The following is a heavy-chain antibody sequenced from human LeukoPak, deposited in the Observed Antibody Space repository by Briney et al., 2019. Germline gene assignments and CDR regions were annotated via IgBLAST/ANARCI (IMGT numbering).Heavy chain of an antibody. CDR1: GGSLSSYY. CDR3: SSTNCYDSSVYYWGPYYYYYMDV. V-gene: IGHV4-59*01. J-gene: IGHJ6*03. CDR2: IYCSGST. D-gene: IGHD3-22*01. Sequence: LETLSLTCTVSGGSLSSYYWSWIRQPPGKGLEWIGYIYCSGSTNYNPSLTRRVTISVDTSKNQFSLKLSSVTAVDTAVYYWSSTNCYDSSVYYWGPYYYYYMDVWGKGTTVTVSS.